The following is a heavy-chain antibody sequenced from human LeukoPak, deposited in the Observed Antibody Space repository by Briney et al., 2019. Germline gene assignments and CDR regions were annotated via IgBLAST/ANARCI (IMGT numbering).Heavy chain of an antibody. V-gene: IGHV1-69*11. CDR2: IIPILGTA. CDR1: GGTFSSYA. Sequence: SVKVSCKASGGTFSSYAISWVRQAPGQGLEWMGRIIPILGTANYAQKFQGRVTITADESTSTAYMELSSLRSEDTAVYYCARGGQLPAFYYMDVWGKGTTVTVSS. J-gene: IGHJ6*03. CDR3: ARGGQLPAFYYMDV. D-gene: IGHD5-18*01.